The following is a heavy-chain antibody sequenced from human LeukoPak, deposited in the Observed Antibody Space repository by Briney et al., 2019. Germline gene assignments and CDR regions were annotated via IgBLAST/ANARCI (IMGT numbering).Heavy chain of an antibody. J-gene: IGHJ4*02. CDR2: ISSNGGST. V-gene: IGHV3-64*01. Sequence: RGSLRLSCAASGFTFSSYAMHWVRQAPGKGLEYVSAISSNGGSTYYANSVKGRFTISRDNSKNTLYLQMGSLRAEDMAVYYCARVGGDYSVDYWGQGTLVTVSS. CDR3: ARVGGDYSVDY. CDR1: GFTFSSYA. D-gene: IGHD4-17*01.